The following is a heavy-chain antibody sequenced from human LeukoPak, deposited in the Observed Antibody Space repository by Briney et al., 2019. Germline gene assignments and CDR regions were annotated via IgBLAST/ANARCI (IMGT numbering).Heavy chain of an antibody. D-gene: IGHD2-2*01. J-gene: IGHJ4*02. CDR3: ARTPQKYCSSTTCYPDY. Sequence: GGSLRLSCAASGFTFSSYAMSWVRLAPGKGLEWVSTISGSGDTTYYADSVRGRFTISRDNSKNTLYLQMNSLRADNTAVYYCARTPQKYCSSTTCYPDYWGQGTLVSVSS. CDR2: ISGSGDTT. CDR1: GFTFSSYA. V-gene: IGHV3-23*01.